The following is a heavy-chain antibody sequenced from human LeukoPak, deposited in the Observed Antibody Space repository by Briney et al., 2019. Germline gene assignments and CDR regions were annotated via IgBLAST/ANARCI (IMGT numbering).Heavy chain of an antibody. CDR2: LSGSGAGT. V-gene: IGHV3-23*01. J-gene: IGHJ4*02. CDR3: AKAELGVDTFFDY. D-gene: IGHD3-3*01. CDR1: GFTLSGYA. Sequence: GGSLRLSCAASGFTLSGYAMHWVRQAPGRGLEWVATLSGSGAGTYYSDSVQGRFTISRDNSKRTLFLQMNSLRAEDTAFYYCAKAELGVDTFFDYWGQGTLVTVSS.